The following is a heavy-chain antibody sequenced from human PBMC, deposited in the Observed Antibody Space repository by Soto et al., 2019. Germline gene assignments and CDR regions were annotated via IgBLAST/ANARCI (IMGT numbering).Heavy chain of an antibody. Sequence: PSETLSLTCTVSGGSINSYYWSWVRQPPGKGLEWIGYISHGGSTNYNPSLKSRVTISVDTSQNQFSLNLSSVTAADTAVYYCARDVMVRGVTWYYYYMDFWGKGTTVTVSS. V-gene: IGHV4-59*01. CDR1: GGSINSYY. CDR3: ARDVMVRGVTWYYYYMDF. CDR2: ISHGGST. D-gene: IGHD3-10*01. J-gene: IGHJ6*03.